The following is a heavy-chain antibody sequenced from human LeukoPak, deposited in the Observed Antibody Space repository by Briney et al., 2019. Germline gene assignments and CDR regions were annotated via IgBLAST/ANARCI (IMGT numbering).Heavy chain of an antibody. J-gene: IGHJ5*02. CDR2: IIPIFGTA. Sequence: SVKVSCKASGGTFGSYAISWVRQAPGQGLEWMGRIIPIFGTANYAQKFQGRVTITTDESTSTAYMELSSLRSEDTAVYYCARDSPSLYSSSSWFDPWGQGTLVTVSS. D-gene: IGHD6-13*01. CDR1: GGTFGSYA. V-gene: IGHV1-69*05. CDR3: ARDSPSLYSSSSWFDP.